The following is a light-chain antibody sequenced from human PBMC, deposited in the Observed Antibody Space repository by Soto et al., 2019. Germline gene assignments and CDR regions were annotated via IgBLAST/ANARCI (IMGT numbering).Light chain of an antibody. J-gene: IGKJ4*01. CDR1: QRLLNSANDKIH. Sequence: DIVMTQSPASLAVSLGERGTINCKSSQRLLNSANDKIHLACYQHKPGQPPKLLIWRASTRDSGVPDRFSGSGSGTDFAHTINSLQAGDVATYCCQQYFSAHLTVGGGTKVEI. CDR3: QQYFSAHLT. CDR2: RAS. V-gene: IGKV4-1*01.